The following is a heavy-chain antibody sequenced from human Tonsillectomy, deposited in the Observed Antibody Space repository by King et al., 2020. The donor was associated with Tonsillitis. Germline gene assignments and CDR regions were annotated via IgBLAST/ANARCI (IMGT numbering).Heavy chain of an antibody. Sequence: VQLVESGGGLVQPGGSLRLSWAASGFTFSSYAMSWVRQAPGKGLEWVSASSGSGGSTYNADSVKGRFIIPRDNSKNTLYLQMNSLRAEDTAVYYCAKDRALAVAWKSIDDAFDIWGQGTMVTVSS. CDR1: GFTFSSYA. CDR2: SSGSGGST. D-gene: IGHD6-19*01. J-gene: IGHJ3*02. V-gene: IGHV3-23*04. CDR3: AKDRALAVAWKSIDDAFDI.